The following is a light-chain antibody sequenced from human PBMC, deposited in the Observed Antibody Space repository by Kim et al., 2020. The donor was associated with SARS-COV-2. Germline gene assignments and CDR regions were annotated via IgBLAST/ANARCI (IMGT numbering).Light chain of an antibody. Sequence: PGERATLSCRARQSVTGTNLAWYQQRPGQAPRLLMYCASYRDSGIPDRFSGSGSGTDFTLTISRLEPEDFAVYYCQYYGSSPPVTFGQGTRLEIK. V-gene: IGKV3-20*01. CDR1: QSVTGTN. J-gene: IGKJ5*01. CDR2: CAS. CDR3: QYYGSSPPVT.